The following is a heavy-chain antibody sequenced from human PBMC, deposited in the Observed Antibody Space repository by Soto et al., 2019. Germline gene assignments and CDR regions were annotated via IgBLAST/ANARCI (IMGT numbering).Heavy chain of an antibody. D-gene: IGHD5-12*01. CDR1: GGSINTFY. Sequence: SETLSLTCPVSGGSINTFYWSWVRQPAGKGLEWIGRIFSSGSTSFNPSLESRVAMSVDTSKNHFSLNLSSVTAADMAVYYCAREGSYSAYNFAHGIQLWSFDFWGQGALVTVSS. CDR2: IFSSGST. J-gene: IGHJ4*02. V-gene: IGHV4-4*07. CDR3: AREGSYSAYNFAHGIQLWSFDF.